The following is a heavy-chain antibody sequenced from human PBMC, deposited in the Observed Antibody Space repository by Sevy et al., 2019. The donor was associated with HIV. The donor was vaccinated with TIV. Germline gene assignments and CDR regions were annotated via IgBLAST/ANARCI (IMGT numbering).Heavy chain of an antibody. D-gene: IGHD3-10*01. J-gene: IGHJ5*01. Sequence: GGSLRLSCAASGFTFTTYGMHWVRQAPGKGLEWVAVISYDGSQTYYVDSVKGRFTISRDNSKNTLYLQMDSLRPEDTAVYYCAGSFSMVRGVAERVFDCWGQGTLVTVSS. V-gene: IGHV3-30*03. CDR1: GFTFTTYG. CDR3: AGSFSMVRGVAERVFDC. CDR2: ISYDGSQT.